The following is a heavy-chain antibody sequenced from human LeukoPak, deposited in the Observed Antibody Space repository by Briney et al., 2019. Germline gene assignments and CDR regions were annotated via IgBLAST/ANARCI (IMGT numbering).Heavy chain of an antibody. Sequence: ASVKVSCKASGYTFTSYGISWVRQAPGQGLEWMGIINPSGGSTSYAQKFQGRVTMTRDTSTSTVYMELSSLRSEDTAVYYCARSSHVVPAAIAFDIWGQGTMVTVSS. J-gene: IGHJ3*02. CDR2: INPSGGST. V-gene: IGHV1-46*01. CDR3: ARSSHVVPAAIAFDI. D-gene: IGHD2-2*01. CDR1: GYTFTSYG.